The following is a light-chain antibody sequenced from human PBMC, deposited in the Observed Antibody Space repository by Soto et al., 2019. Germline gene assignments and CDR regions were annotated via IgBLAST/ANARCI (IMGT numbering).Light chain of an antibody. CDR2: EVS. V-gene: IGLV2-8*01. CDR1: SSDVGGYNY. J-gene: IGLJ2*01. CDR3: CSYTSSTTPL. Sequence: QSALTQPPSASGSPGQSVTISCTGTSSDVGGYNYVSWYQQHPGKAPKLMIYEVSKRPSGVPDRFSGSKSGNTASLTVSGLQAEDEADYYCCSYTSSTTPLFGGGTKLTV.